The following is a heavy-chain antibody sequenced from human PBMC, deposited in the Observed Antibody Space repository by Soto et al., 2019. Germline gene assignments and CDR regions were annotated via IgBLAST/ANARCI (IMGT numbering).Heavy chain of an antibody. J-gene: IGHJ6*02. CDR2: IIPIFGTA. V-gene: IGHV1-69*01. CDR3: ASKMSRQVYYYYGMDV. CDR1: GGTFSSYA. Sequence: QVQLVQSGAEVKKPGSSVKVSCKASGGTFSSYAISWVRQAPGQGLEWMGGIIPIFGTANYAQKFQGRVTITADEPTSTAYMELGSLRYEDTAVYYCASKMSRQVYYYYGMDVWGQGTTVTVSS.